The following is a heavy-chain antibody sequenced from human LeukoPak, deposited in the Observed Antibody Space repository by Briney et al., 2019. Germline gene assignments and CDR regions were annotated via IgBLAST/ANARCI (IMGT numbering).Heavy chain of an antibody. D-gene: IGHD1-26*01. V-gene: IGHV1-46*01. CDR3: ARNVGSGLDY. CDR2: INPSGGST. CDR1: GYTFSDYY. Sequence: ASVKVSCKASGYTFSDYYIHWVRVAPGQGLEWMGFINPSGGSTSYAQKFQGRVTMTRDTSTSAVYMELSSLRPEDTAMYYCARNVGSGLDYWGQGTLVAVSS. J-gene: IGHJ4*02.